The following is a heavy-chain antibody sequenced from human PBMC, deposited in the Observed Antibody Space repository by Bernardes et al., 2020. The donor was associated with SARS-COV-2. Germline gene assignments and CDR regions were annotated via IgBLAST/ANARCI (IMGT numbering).Heavy chain of an antibody. V-gene: IGHV3-74*01. J-gene: IGHJ4*02. CDR1: GFTFSSYW. Sequence: GGSLRLSCAASGFTFSSYWMHWVRQAPGKGLVWVSRINSDGSSTSYADSVKGRFTISRDNSKSTLYLQMNSLRTEDTAVYYCAKELNWNHFDYWGQGSLVTVSS. CDR2: INSDGSST. CDR3: AKELNWNHFDY. D-gene: IGHD1-20*01.